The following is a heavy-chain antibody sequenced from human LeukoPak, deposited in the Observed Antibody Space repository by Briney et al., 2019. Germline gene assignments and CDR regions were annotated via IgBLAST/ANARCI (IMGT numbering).Heavy chain of an antibody. D-gene: IGHD6-6*01. CDR3: ARGLRQLVRSWHY. V-gene: IGHV1-18*01. CDR2: ISAYNGNT. CDR1: GYRFNSYG. Sequence: ASVKVSCKASGYRFNSYGITWVRQAAGQGLEWMGWISAYNGNTNSAQKFHGRATMTTDTSTSTAYMELRSLRSDDTAVYYCARGLRQLVRSWHYWGQGTLVTVSS. J-gene: IGHJ4*02.